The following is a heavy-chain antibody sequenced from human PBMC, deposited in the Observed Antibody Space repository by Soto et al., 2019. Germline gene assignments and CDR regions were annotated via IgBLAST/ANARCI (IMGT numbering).Heavy chain of an antibody. CDR1: GGSISSGGYY. D-gene: IGHD3-3*01. V-gene: IGHV4-31*03. J-gene: IGHJ6*02. CDR2: IYYSGST. CDR3: ARDSVYDFWSGYSTQHHYYYGMDV. Sequence: PSEALSLTCTVSGGSISSGGYYWSWIRQHPGKGLEWIGYIYYSGSTYYNPSLKSRVTISVDTSKNQFSLKLSSVTAADTAVYYCARDSVYDFWSGYSTQHHYYYGMDVWGQGTTVTVSS.